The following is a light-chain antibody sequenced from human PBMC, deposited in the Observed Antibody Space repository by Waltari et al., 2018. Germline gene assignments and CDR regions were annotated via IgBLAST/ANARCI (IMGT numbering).Light chain of an antibody. CDR3: QQHGTLPAT. CDR2: RAS. V-gene: IGKV3-20*01. Sequence: EIVLTQSPGTASLSPGERVTLSCSASQSVGSSSLAGYQQRPGQAPRLVIYRASRMATGIPDRFSGSGAGTDFSLTISRLEPEDFAVYYCQQHGTLPATFGQGTKVEIK. CDR1: QSVGSSS. J-gene: IGKJ1*01.